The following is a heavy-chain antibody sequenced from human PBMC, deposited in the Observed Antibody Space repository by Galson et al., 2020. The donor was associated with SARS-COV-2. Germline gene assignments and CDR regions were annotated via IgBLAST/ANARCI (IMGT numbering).Heavy chain of an antibody. V-gene: IGHV3-30*18. J-gene: IGHJ4*02. D-gene: IGHD6-13*01. CDR2: VSYEGSII. CDR1: GFTFSNYG. Sequence: GGSLRLSCAASGFTFSNYGMHWVRQAPGKGLEWVAVVSYEGSIIYYADSVKGRFTISRDNSKNTLYLQMNSLRAEDTAMYYCAKDQQLGYYWGQGTLVTVSS. CDR3: AKDQQLGYY.